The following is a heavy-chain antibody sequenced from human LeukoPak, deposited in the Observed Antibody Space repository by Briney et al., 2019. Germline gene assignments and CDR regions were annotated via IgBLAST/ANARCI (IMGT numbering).Heavy chain of an antibody. V-gene: IGHV1-69*05. J-gene: IGHJ4*02. CDR1: GGTFSSYA. Sequence: ASVKVSCKASGGTFSSYAISWVRQALGQGLEWMGGIIPIFGTANYAQKFQGRVTITTDESTSTAYMELSSLRSEDTAVYYCARGEEYCSSTSCPFDYWGQGTLVTVSS. CDR3: ARGEEYCSSTSCPFDY. CDR2: IIPIFGTA. D-gene: IGHD2-2*01.